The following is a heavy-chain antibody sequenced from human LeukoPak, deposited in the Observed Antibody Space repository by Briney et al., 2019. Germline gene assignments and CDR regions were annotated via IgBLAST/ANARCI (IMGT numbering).Heavy chain of an antibody. CDR3: AKCRSGYDILTGYDY. D-gene: IGHD3-9*01. CDR1: GFTFSNYG. V-gene: IGHV3-30*18. Sequence: GGSLRLSCAASGFTFSNYGMHWVRQAPGKGLEWVAVISYDGGNKYYADSVKGRFTISRDNSKNTLYLQMNSLRTEDTAVYYCAKCRSGYDILTGYDYWGQGTLVTVSS. CDR2: ISYDGGNK. J-gene: IGHJ4*02.